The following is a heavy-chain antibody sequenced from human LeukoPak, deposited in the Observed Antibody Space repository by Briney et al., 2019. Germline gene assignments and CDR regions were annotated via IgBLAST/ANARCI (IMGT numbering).Heavy chain of an antibody. CDR3: AALLSGTGYFDY. Sequence: EASVKVSCKASGGTFSSYAISWVRQAPGQGLEWMGIINPSGGSTSYAQKFQGRVTMTRDTSTSTVYMELSSLRSEDTAAYYCAALLSGTGYFDYWGQGTLVTVSS. CDR1: GGTFSSYA. CDR2: INPSGGST. D-gene: IGHD3-10*01. V-gene: IGHV1-46*01. J-gene: IGHJ4*02.